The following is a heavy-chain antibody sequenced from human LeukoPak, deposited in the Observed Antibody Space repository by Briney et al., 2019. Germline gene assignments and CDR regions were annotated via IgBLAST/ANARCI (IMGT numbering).Heavy chain of an antibody. J-gene: IGHJ4*02. CDR3: ARLLPATGYY. CDR2: IIPILGIA. V-gene: IGHV1-69*04. D-gene: IGHD2-2*01. CDR1: GGTFSSYA. Sequence: ASVTVSCTASGGTFSSYAISWVRQAPGQGLEWMGRIIPILGIANYAQKLQGRVTITADKSTSTAYMELSSLRSEDTAVYYCARLLPATGYYWGQGTLVTVSS.